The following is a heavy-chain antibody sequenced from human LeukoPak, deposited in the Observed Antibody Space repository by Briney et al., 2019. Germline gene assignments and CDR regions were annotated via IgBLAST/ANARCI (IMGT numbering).Heavy chain of an antibody. CDR2: INHSGST. V-gene: IGHV4-34*01. Sequence: SETLSLTCAVYGRSFSGYYWSWIRQPPVKGLEWIGEINHSGSTSYNPSLKSRVTISVDTSKNQFSLNLSSVTAADTAVYYCARERRSSGTSDAFDIWGQGTMVTVSS. CDR1: GRSFSGYY. J-gene: IGHJ3*02. CDR3: ARERRSSGTSDAFDI. D-gene: IGHD1/OR15-1a*01.